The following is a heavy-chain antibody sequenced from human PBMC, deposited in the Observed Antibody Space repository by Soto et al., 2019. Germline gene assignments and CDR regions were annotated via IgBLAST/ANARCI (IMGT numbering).Heavy chain of an antibody. J-gene: IGHJ4*02. D-gene: IGHD3-3*01. V-gene: IGHV3-33*01. CDR3: VRANDFWSGYKPRLDY. CDR2: IWYDGSNK. Sequence: PGGSLRLSCTASGFTFSSYGMHWVRQAPGKGLEWVAAIWYDGSNKYYADSVKGRFTISRDNSKSTLYLQMNSLRAEDTAVYYCVRANDFWSGYKPRLDYWGQGTLVTVSS. CDR1: GFTFSSYG.